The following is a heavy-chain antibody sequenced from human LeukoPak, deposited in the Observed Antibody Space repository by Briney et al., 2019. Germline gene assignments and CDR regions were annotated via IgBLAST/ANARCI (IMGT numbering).Heavy chain of an antibody. Sequence: SETLSLTCTVSGGSFSSYYWSWIRQPAGKGLECIGRIYISGSTSYNPSLKSRVTMSVDTSKNQFSLRLSSVTAADTAVYYCARDVTYYDILTGYYRNAFDIWGQGTMVTVSS. CDR1: GGSFSSYY. CDR2: IYISGST. V-gene: IGHV4-4*07. J-gene: IGHJ3*02. CDR3: ARDVTYYDILTGYYRNAFDI. D-gene: IGHD3-9*01.